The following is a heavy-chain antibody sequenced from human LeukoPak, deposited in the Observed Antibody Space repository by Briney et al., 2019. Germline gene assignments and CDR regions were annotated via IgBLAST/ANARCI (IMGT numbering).Heavy chain of an antibody. V-gene: IGHV1-2*02. CDR2: INPNSGGT. CDR1: GYTFTGYY. CDR3: ASIGYCSSTSCYNPDY. J-gene: IGHJ4*02. D-gene: IGHD2-2*02. Sequence: ASVKVSCKASGYTFTGYYMHWVRQAPGQGLGWMGWINPNSGGTNYAQKFQGRVTMTRDTSISTAYMELSRLRSDDTAVYYCASIGYCSSTSCYNPDYWGQGTLVTVSS.